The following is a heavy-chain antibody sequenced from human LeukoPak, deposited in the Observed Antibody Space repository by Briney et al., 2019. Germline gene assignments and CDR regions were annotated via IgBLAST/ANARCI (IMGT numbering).Heavy chain of an antibody. CDR3: ARDKGSSWSGYFDY. D-gene: IGHD6-13*01. V-gene: IGHV3-53*01. J-gene: IGHJ4*02. CDR1: GFTVSSNY. CDR2: IYSGGST. Sequence: GGSLRLSCAASGFTVSSNYMSWVRQAPGKGLEWVSVIYSGGSTYYADSVKGRFTISRDNSKNTLYLQMNSLRAEDTAVYYCARDKGSSWSGYFDYWGQGTLVPVSS.